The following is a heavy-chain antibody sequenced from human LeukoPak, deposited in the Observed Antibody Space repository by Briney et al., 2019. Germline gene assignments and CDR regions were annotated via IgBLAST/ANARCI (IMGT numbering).Heavy chain of an antibody. CDR1: GFTFSSYA. D-gene: IGHD4-17*01. V-gene: IGHV3-30-3*01. J-gene: IGHJ4*02. CDR2: ISYDGSNK. Sequence: QPGGSLRLSCAASGFTFSSYAMHWVRQAPGKGLEWVAVISYDGSNKYYADSVKGRFTISRDNSKNTLYLQMNSLRAEDTAVYYCARGGPDYGDFPQPLGYWGQGTLVTVSS. CDR3: ARGGPDYGDFPQPLGY.